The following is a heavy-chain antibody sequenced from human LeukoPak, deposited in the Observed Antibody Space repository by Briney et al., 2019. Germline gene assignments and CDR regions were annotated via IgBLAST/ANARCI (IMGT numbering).Heavy chain of an antibody. J-gene: IGHJ5*01. CDR3: AREGLTGSTNWFDS. CDR2: IWDDGGTK. V-gene: IGHV3-33*08. D-gene: IGHD1-7*01. CDR1: EFTFNNGP. Sequence: GGSLRLSCAASEFTFNNGPMSWVRQAPGKGLEWVAVIWDDGGTKYYSDSVKGRFTISRDNSKSTLYLEMNSLRVEDTAVYYCAREGLTGSTNWFDSWGQGTLATVSS.